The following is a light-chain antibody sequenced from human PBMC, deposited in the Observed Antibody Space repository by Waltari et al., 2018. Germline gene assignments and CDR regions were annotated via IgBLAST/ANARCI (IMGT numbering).Light chain of an antibody. CDR2: WAS. Sequence: DIVMTQSPDSLAVSLGERATINCKSSQTVLYSSNNNNYLAWYQRKPGQPPKLLIYWASTRESGVPDRFSGSGSGTDFTLTISSLQAEDVAVYYCQQYYSSPWTFGQGTKVEIK. CDR3: QQYYSSPWT. V-gene: IGKV4-1*01. J-gene: IGKJ1*01. CDR1: QTVLYSSNNNNY.